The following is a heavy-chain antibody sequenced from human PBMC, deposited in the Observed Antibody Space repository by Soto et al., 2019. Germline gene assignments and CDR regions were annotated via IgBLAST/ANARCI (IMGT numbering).Heavy chain of an antibody. CDR3: VKEYCSSTSCWFDP. D-gene: IGHD2-2*01. CDR1: GFTFSSYA. J-gene: IGHJ5*02. V-gene: IGHV3-64D*06. CDR2: ISSNGGST. Sequence: SLRLSCSASGFTFSSYAMHWVRQAPGKGLEYVSAISSNGGSTYYADSVKGRFTISRDNSKNTLYLQMSSLRAEDTAVYYCVKEYCSSTSCWFDPWGQGTLVTVSS.